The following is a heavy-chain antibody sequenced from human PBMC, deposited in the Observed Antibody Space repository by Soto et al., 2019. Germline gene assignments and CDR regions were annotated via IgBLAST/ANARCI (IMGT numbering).Heavy chain of an antibody. V-gene: IGHV1-46*01. D-gene: IGHD3-3*01. J-gene: IGHJ4*02. CDR2: INPSGGST. CDR3: ARGPYDFWSGYYVDY. Sequence: ASVKVSCKASGYTFTSYYMHWVRQAPGQGLEWMGIINPSGGSTSYAQKFQGRVTMTRNTSISTAYMELSSLRSEDTAVYYCARGPYDFWSGYYVDYWGQGTLVTVSS. CDR1: GYTFTSYY.